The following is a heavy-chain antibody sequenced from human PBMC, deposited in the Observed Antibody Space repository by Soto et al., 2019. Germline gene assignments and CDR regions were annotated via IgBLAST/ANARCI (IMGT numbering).Heavy chain of an antibody. Sequence: ASVKVSCKASGGTFSSYTVSWVRQAPGQGLEWMGRIIPILGIANYAQKFQGRVTITADKSTSTAYMELSSLRSEDTAVYYCARDRKSGSPDPWGQGTLVTVPS. CDR2: IIPILGIA. CDR3: ARDRKSGSPDP. CDR1: GGTFSSYT. D-gene: IGHD1-26*01. J-gene: IGHJ5*02. V-gene: IGHV1-69*04.